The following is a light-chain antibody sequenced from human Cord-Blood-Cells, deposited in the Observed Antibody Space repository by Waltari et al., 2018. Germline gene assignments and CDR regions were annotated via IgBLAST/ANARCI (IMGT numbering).Light chain of an antibody. CDR2: DAS. CDR1: QSFSSY. CDR3: QQRSNWPPGYT. V-gene: IGKV3-11*01. Sequence: EIVLTQSPATPSLSPGERATLPCRASQSFSSYLAWYQQKPGQAPRLLIYDASNRATGIPARFSGSGSGTDFTLTISSLEPEDFAVYYCQQRSNWPPGYTFGQGTKLEIK. J-gene: IGKJ2*01.